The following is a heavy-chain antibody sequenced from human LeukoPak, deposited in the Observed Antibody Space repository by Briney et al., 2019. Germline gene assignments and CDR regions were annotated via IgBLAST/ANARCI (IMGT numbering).Heavy chain of an antibody. J-gene: IGHJ5*02. D-gene: IGHD5-18*01. CDR3: VRGYSYGWFDP. V-gene: IGHV3-30-3*01. CDR1: RFNLINYA. CDR2: ISIDGDYT. Sequence: GGSLRLSCEASRFNLINYAMHWVRQSPVRGLEWVAMISIDGDYTSYADSLKGRFTISRDNSKNTLFLQMTSLTAEDTAVYYCVRGYSYGWFDPWGKGTLVTVSS.